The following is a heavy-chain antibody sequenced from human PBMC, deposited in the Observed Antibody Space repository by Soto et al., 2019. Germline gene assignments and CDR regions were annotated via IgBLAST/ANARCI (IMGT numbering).Heavy chain of an antibody. D-gene: IGHD3-10*01. V-gene: IGHV3-23*01. Sequence: EVQLLESGGGLVQPGGSLRLSCAASGFSFSTYVMTWVRQAPGKGLEWVSAIGRSGDTTNYADSVKGRFTISRDNSKNTLYLQMNSLRGEDTAIYYCAKLERGEDWGLGTLVTVSS. J-gene: IGHJ4*02. CDR2: IGRSGDTT. CDR3: AKLERGED. CDR1: GFSFSTYV.